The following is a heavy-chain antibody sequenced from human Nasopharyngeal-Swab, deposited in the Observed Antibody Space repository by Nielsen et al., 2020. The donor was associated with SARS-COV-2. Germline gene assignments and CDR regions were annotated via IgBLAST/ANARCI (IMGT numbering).Heavy chain of an antibody. CDR3: ASPLGP. CDR2: IHAGNGNT. V-gene: IGHV1-3*01. Sequence: ASVKVSCKASGNTFTTNVMHWVRQAPGQRLEWVGWIHAGNGNTQYSRKFQDRVTITRDTSASTVYMELSSLRSEDSAVYYCASPLGPWGQGTLDTVSS. CDR1: GNTFTTNV. J-gene: IGHJ4*02. D-gene: IGHD7-27*01.